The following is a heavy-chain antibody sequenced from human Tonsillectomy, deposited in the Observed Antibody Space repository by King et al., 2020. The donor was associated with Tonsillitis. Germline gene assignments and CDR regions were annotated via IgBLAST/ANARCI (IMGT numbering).Heavy chain of an antibody. CDR3: ASTTPPYYYDYMDV. CDR1: GGSISSAGYY. Sequence: QLQESGPGLVKPSQTLSLTCTVSGGSISSAGYYWSWIRQHPGQGLEWIGYISYSGNTFYNPSLKSRLTISVDTSKNQFSLKVSSVNAADTAVYYCASTTPPYYYDYMDVWGKGTTVTVSS. V-gene: IGHV4-31*03. CDR2: ISYSGNT. D-gene: IGHD1-1*01. J-gene: IGHJ6*03.